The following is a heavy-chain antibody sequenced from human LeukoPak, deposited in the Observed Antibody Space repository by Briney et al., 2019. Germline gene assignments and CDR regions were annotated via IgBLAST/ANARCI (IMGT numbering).Heavy chain of an antibody. Sequence: SETLSLTCDVSGGSIDSTNWWNWVRQPPGKGLEWIGEIHHDGRINYNPSLKSRVTLSVDKSKNQFSLRLNSVTAADTAVYYCARSHGHLWGNYPDYWGQGTLVTVSS. V-gene: IGHV4/OR15-8*01. D-gene: IGHD3-16*02. CDR3: ARSHGHLWGNYPDY. J-gene: IGHJ4*02. CDR2: IHHDGRI. CDR1: GGSIDSTNW.